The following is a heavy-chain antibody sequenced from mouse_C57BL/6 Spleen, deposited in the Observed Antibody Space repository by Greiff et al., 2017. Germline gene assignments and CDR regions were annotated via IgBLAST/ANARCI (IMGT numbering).Heavy chain of an antibody. V-gene: IGHV14-4*01. D-gene: IGHD3-2*02. CDR2: IDPENGDT. J-gene: IGHJ3*01. CDR3: TTRDSSDSPSAY. Sequence: EVQVVESGAELVRPGASVKLSCTASGFNIKDDNMHWVKQRPEQGLEWIGWIDPENGDTEYASKFQGKATITADTSSNTAYLQLSSLTSEDTAVYYCTTRDSSDSPSAYWGQGTLVTVSA. CDR1: GFNIKDDN.